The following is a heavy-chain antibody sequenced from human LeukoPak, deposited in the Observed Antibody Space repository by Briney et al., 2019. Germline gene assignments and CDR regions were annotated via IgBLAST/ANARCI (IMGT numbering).Heavy chain of an antibody. CDR3: ARLSYDSGTHYTVYKY. J-gene: IGHJ4*02. CDR1: AFTFNTFDNFA. Sequence: GGSLRLSCSVSAFTFNTFDNFAMTWVRQAPGKGLEWVAAISESGASTYYAASVKGRFTISRDNSENTLYLQMHGLRAGDTAVYYCARLSYDSGTHYTVYKYWGQGTLVTVSS. V-gene: IGHV3-23*01. D-gene: IGHD3-10*01. CDR2: ISESGAST.